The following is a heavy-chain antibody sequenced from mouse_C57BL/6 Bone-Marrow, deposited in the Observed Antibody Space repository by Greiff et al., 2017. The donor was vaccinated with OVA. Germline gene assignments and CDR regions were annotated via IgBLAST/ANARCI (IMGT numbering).Heavy chain of an antibody. J-gene: IGHJ4*01. D-gene: IGHD2-14*01. CDR2: IDPSDSYT. V-gene: IGHV1-50*01. Sequence: VQLQQSGAELVKPGASVKLSCKASGYTFTSYWMQWVKQRPGQGLEWIGEIDPSDSYTNYNQKFKGKATLTVDTSSSTAYMQLSSLTSEDSAVYYCAREGFYRDYYAMDYWGQGTSVTVSS. CDR3: AREGFYRDYYAMDY. CDR1: GYTFTSYW.